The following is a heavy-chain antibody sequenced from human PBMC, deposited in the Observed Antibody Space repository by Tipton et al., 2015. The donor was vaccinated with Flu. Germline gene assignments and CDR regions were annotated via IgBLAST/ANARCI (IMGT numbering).Heavy chain of an antibody. J-gene: IGHJ4*02. D-gene: IGHD3-10*01. CDR3: AKDMGFGEFDY. V-gene: IGHV3-23*01. CDR2: FSVRGGAT. CDR1: GFTLTRYG. Sequence: SLRLSCAVSGFTLTRYGMSWVRQAPGKGLEWISGFSVRGGATFFADSVKGRFTISRDNSKNTLYLQMNSLRVDDTAVYFCAKDMGFGEFDYWGQGTLVTVSS.